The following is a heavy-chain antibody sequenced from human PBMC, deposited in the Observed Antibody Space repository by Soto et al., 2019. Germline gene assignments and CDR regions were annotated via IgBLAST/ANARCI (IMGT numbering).Heavy chain of an antibody. V-gene: IGHV3-21*01. CDR1: GFTFSRYS. J-gene: IGHJ4*02. Sequence: GGSLRLSCAASGFTFSRYSMNWVRQAPGKGLEWVSSISSSSYIYYADSVKGRFTISRDNAKNSLYPQMNSLRAEDTAVYYCARDHIVGATMDYWGQGTLVTVSS. D-gene: IGHD1-26*01. CDR2: ISSSSYI. CDR3: ARDHIVGATMDY.